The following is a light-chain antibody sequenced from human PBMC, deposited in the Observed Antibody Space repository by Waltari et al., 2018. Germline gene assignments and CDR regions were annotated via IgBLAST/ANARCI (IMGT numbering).Light chain of an antibody. CDR3: QTGGHGTWV. J-gene: IGLJ3*02. CDR1: SGHSSNI. CDR2: VNSDGSH. V-gene: IGLV4-69*01. Sequence: QLVVTQSPSASASLGASVKLTCTLSSGHSSNIIAWLQQQPEKGPRSLMKVNSDGSHSRGDGVPDRLSGSHAGAERHLTIASLQAEDEADYYSQTGGHGTWVFGGGTKLTVL.